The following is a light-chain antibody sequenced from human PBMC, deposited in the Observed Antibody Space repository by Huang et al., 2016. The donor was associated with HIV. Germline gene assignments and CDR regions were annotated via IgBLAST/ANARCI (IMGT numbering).Light chain of an antibody. CDR1: QSVSNY. J-gene: IGKJ4*01. Sequence: EIVMTQSPATLSVSPGERATLSCRASQSVSNYLAWYQQKPGQAPRLLIDDASTGDTGIPARFSGSGSGTEFTLTISSLQSEDSAVYYCQQYNDWPLTFGGGTKVEIK. CDR3: QQYNDWPLT. V-gene: IGKV3-15*01. CDR2: DAS.